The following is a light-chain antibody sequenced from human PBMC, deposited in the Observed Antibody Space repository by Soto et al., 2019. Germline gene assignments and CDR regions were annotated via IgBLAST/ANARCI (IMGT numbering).Light chain of an antibody. CDR1: QSVSSK. CDR3: QQYSNWPPIT. CDR2: DTS. V-gene: IGKV3-15*01. Sequence: EMVMTQSPPTLSVSPGEKATLSCRASQSVSSKLAWYQQKPGQAPRLLIYDTSTRATGIPARFSGSGSGTEFTLTISSLQSEDFAVYYCQQYSNWPPITFGQGTRLEIK. J-gene: IGKJ5*01.